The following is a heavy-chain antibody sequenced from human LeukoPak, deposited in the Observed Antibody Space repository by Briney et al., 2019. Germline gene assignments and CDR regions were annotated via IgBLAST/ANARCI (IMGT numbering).Heavy chain of an antibody. V-gene: IGHV4-59*01. CDR1: GGSISSYY. CDR2: IYYSGST. CDR3: ARGLAAKGAFDI. Sequence: SETLSLTCTVSGGSISSYYWSWIRQPPGKGLEWIGYIYYSGSTSYNPSLTSRVTISVDTSKNQFSLKLSSVTAADTAVYYCARGLAAKGAFDIWGQGTMVTVSS. J-gene: IGHJ3*02. D-gene: IGHD4/OR15-4a*01.